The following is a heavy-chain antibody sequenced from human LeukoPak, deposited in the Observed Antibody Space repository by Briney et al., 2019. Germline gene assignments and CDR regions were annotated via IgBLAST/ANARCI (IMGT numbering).Heavy chain of an antibody. CDR1: GGSISSYS. CDR3: AREEIAAPDL. J-gene: IGHJ3*01. Sequence: PSETLSLTCTVSGGSISSYSWNWIRQPPGKGLEWIGYIFYSGSTNYNPSLKSRVTISVDTSKNQFSLKLSSVTAADTAVYYCAREEIAAPDLWGQGTMVTVSS. D-gene: IGHD6-13*01. V-gene: IGHV4-59*12. CDR2: IFYSGST.